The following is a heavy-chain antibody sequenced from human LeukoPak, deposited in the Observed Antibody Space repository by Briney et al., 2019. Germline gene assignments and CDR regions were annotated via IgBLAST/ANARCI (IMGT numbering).Heavy chain of an antibody. V-gene: IGHV3-30-3*01. CDR2: VLYDGSNK. J-gene: IGHJ3*02. CDR1: GFTFSSYA. D-gene: IGHD6-25*01. CDR3: ARDGRAGASNGGVDAFDI. Sequence: GGSLRLSCAASGFTFSSYAIHWVRQAPGKGLEWVAVVLYDGSNKYYADSVKGRFTISRDNSKNTLYLQMNSLRAEDTAVYYCARDGRAGASNGGVDAFDIWGQGTMVTVSS.